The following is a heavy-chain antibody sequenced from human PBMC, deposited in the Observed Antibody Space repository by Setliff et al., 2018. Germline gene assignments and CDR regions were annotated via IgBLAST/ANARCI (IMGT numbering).Heavy chain of an antibody. D-gene: IGHD3-10*01. CDR2: IYYSGST. J-gene: IGHJ6*03. CDR1: GCSISSSIYY. Sequence: SETLSLTCSVSGCSISSSIYYWGWLRQPPGKGLEWIGSIYYSGSTYYSPSLKRRVTISVDKSKNQFSLKLSSVTAADTAVYYCAKVPITKVYFYMDVWGKGTTVTVSS. CDR3: AKVPITKVYFYMDV. V-gene: IGHV4-39*01.